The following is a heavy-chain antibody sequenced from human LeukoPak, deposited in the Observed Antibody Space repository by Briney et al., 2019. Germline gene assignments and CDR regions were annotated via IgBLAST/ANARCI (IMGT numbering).Heavy chain of an antibody. CDR3: ARGGGSSWSKSTPDY. CDR1: GFTFSSYS. Sequence: GGSLRLSCAASGFTFSSYSMNWVRQAPGKGLEWVSSISSSSSYIYYADSVKGRFTISRDNAKNSLYLQMNSLRAEDTAVYYCARGGGSSWSKSTPDYWGQGTLVTVSS. D-gene: IGHD6-13*01. J-gene: IGHJ4*02. CDR2: ISSSSSYI. V-gene: IGHV3-21*01.